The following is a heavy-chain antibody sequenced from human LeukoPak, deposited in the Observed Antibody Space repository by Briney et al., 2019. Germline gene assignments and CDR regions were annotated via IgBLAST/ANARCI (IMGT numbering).Heavy chain of an antibody. CDR2: IYYSGST. CDR3: ARAADYYDSSGPTNWFDP. J-gene: IGHJ5*02. D-gene: IGHD3-22*01. CDR1: GGSISSYY. V-gene: IGHV4-59*01. Sequence: SETLSLTCTVSGGSISSYYWSWIRQPPGKGLEWLGYIYYSGSTNYNPSLMSRVTISVDTSKNQFSLKLSSVTAADTAVYYCARAADYYDSSGPTNWFDPWGQGTLVTVSS.